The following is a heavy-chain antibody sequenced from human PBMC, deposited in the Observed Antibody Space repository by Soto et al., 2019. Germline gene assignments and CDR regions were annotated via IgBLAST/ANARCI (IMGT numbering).Heavy chain of an antibody. D-gene: IGHD3-22*01. CDR2: IYPGDSDT. Sequence: LGESLKLSYQGSGYSFTNYWIGWVRQMPGKGLEWMGIIYPGDSDTKYSPSFQGQVTISADKSISTAYLQWSSLRASDTAMYYCARLSSDYFDSSGYYCYDYWGRGTLVTVSS. CDR3: ARLSSDYFDSSGYYCYDY. V-gene: IGHV5-51*01. J-gene: IGHJ4*02. CDR1: GYSFTNYW.